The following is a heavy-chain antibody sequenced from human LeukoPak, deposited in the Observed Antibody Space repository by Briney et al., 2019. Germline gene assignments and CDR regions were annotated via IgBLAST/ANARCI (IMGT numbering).Heavy chain of an antibody. CDR1: GGTFSSYA. CDR2: IIPIFGTA. D-gene: IGHD3-22*01. CDR3: ASLHYYDSSGNLHYFDY. Sequence: ASVKVSCKASGGTFSSYAISWVRQAPGQGLEWMGGIIPIFGTANYAQKSQGRVTITTDESTSTAYMELSSLRSEDTAVYYCASLHYYDSSGNLHYFDYWGQGTLVTVSS. J-gene: IGHJ4*02. V-gene: IGHV1-69*05.